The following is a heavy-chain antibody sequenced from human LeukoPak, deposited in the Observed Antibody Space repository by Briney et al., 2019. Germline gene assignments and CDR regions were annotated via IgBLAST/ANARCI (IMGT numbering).Heavy chain of an antibody. CDR3: ARWYSSGFDP. J-gene: IGHJ5*02. V-gene: IGHV4-59*08. D-gene: IGHD6-19*01. CDR2: IYYSGST. CDR1: GGSLSSYY. Sequence: SETLSLTCTASGGSLSSYYWSWIRQPPGKGLEWIGYIYYSGSTNYNPSLKSRVTISVDSSKNQFSLKLSSVTAADTAVYYCARWYSSGFDPWGQGTLVIVSS.